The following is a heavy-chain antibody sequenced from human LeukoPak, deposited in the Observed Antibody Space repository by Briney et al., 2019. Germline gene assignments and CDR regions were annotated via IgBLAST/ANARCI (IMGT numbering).Heavy chain of an antibody. CDR1: GFTFSSYA. D-gene: IGHD4-17*01. V-gene: IGHV3-23*01. CDR3: AKGYGADY. CDR2: ISGSGRST. J-gene: IGHJ4*02. Sequence: GGSLRLSCAASGFTFSSYAISWVRQAPAKGLDLVSAISGSGRSTYYADSGKGRFTISRDNSKNTLYLQMNSLRAEDTAVYYCAKGYGADYWGQGTLVTVSS.